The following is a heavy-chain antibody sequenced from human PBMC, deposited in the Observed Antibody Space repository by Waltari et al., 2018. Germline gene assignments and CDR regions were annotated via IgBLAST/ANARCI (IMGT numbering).Heavy chain of an antibody. CDR2: MRSSGGNV. CDR1: GFSISDYG. Sequence: EVQLVESGGGLIQPGGSLRLSCAASGFSISDYGVSWVRQAPGKGLEWVARMRSSGGNVAYTDSVMGRFTISRDTSQNTVYLQMIGLRVEDTAVYYCTRSISQGVTASDYWGQGTLVTVSS. J-gene: IGHJ4*02. V-gene: IGHV3-23*04. CDR3: TRSISQGVTASDY. D-gene: IGHD3-10*01.